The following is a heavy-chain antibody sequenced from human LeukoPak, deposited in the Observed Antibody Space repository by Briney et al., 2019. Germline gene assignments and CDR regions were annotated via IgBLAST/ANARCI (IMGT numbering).Heavy chain of an antibody. V-gene: IGHV1-24*01. Sequence: ASVKVSCKVSGYTLTELSMRWVRQAPGKGLEWMGGFDAEDGETIYAQKFQGRVTMTEDTSTDTAYMDLSRLRSEDTAVYYCAAGLQWELPQNYYYYGMDVWGQGTTVTVSS. CDR3: AAGLQWELPQNYYYYGMDV. CDR2: FDAEDGET. J-gene: IGHJ6*02. D-gene: IGHD1-26*01. CDR1: GYTLTELS.